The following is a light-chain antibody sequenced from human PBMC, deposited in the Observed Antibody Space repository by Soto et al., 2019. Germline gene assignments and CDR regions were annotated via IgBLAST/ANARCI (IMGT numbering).Light chain of an antibody. CDR2: EAS. CDR1: RGISSW. J-gene: IGKJ1*01. CDR3: QQYNGYPWT. Sequence: DIQMTQSPSTLSASVGDRVTITCRASRGISSWLAWYQQKPGKAPKLLIYEASSLKSGVPSRFRGSGSGTDFTLTISSLQPDDFATYYCQQYNGYPWTFGTGTKVEI. V-gene: IGKV1-5*03.